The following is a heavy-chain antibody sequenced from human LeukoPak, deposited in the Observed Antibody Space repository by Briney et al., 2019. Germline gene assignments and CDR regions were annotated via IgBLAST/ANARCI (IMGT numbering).Heavy chain of an antibody. CDR2: INHSGST. J-gene: IGHJ4*02. Sequence: SETLSLTCTVSGGSISSYYWSWIRQPPGKGLEWIGEINHSGSTNYNPSLKSRVTISVDTSKNQFSLKLSSVTAADTAVYYCARGSKYYYGSGSHPAGYWGQGTLVTVSS. CDR3: ARGSKYYYGSGSHPAGY. CDR1: GGSISSYY. V-gene: IGHV4-34*01. D-gene: IGHD3-10*01.